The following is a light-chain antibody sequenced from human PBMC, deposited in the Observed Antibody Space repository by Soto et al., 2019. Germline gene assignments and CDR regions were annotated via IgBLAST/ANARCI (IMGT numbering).Light chain of an antibody. CDR2: GAS. CDR3: QHYNDWPPAWA. CDR1: QSVSNN. V-gene: IGKV3-15*01. Sequence: EIVMTQSPATLSVPRGGRAILSCRASQSVSNNLAWYQQKPGQTPRLLIYGASTRVTDIPARFSGSGSGTEFTLTISSLQSDDSAVYYCQHYNDWPPAWAFGHGTKVDIK. J-gene: IGKJ1*01.